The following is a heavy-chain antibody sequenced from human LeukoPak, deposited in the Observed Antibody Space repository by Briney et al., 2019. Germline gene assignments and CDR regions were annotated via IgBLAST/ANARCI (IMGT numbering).Heavy chain of an antibody. J-gene: IGHJ4*02. Sequence: PSETLSLTCTVSGGSINTDYWSWIRQPAGRGLEWIGRVYTSGNTKYNASLQSRVTMSIDTSTKQFFLKLSSVTAADTAVYYCARGTLVGTTNYFDNWGQGTLVTVSS. D-gene: IGHD1-26*01. V-gene: IGHV4-4*07. CDR3: ARGTLVGTTNYFDN. CDR1: GGSINTDY. CDR2: VYTSGNT.